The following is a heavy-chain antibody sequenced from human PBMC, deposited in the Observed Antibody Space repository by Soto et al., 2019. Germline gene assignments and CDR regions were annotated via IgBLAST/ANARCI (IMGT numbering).Heavy chain of an antibody. CDR3: SRVIGSSRWFRWDY. CDR2: IKSNAYGGTT. Sequence: GGSLRLSCTASGFTFGDYPMSWFRQAPGTGLEWVSFIKSNAYGGTTEYAASVKGRFTISRDDSKSIAYLQMNGLKTEDTAVYYCSRVIGSSRWFRWDYWGQGTLVTVSS. J-gene: IGHJ4*02. D-gene: IGHD6-13*01. CDR1: GFTFGDYP. V-gene: IGHV3-49*03.